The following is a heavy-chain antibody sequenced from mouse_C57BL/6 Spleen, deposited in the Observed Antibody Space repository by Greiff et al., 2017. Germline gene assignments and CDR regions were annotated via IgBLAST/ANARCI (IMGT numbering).Heavy chain of an antibody. CDR2: IYPGDGDT. J-gene: IGHJ3*01. Sequence: QVQLQQSGAELVKPGASVKISCTASGYAFSSCWMNWVKQRPGTGLELIGQIYPGDGDTIYNGKFTGKATLTADKSASTAYMQLSSLTSEDSAVYFCARLDYDGSSPFAYWGQGTLVTVSA. CDR1: GYAFSSCW. D-gene: IGHD1-1*01. CDR3: ARLDYDGSSPFAY. V-gene: IGHV1-80*01.